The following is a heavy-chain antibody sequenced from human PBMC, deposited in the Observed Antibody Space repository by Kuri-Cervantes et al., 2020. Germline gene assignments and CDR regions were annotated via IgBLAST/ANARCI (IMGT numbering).Heavy chain of an antibody. V-gene: IGHV5-51*01. J-gene: IGHJ4*02. CDR2: TYPGDSDT. CDR1: GYSFTSYW. Sequence: GGSLRLSCKGSGYSFTSYWIGWVRQMPGKGLEWMGITYPGDSDTRYSPSFQGQVTISADKSISTAYLQWSSLKASDTAMYNCARRYYYDSSGYYDYWGQGTLVTVSS. D-gene: IGHD3-22*01. CDR3: ARRYYYDSSGYYDY.